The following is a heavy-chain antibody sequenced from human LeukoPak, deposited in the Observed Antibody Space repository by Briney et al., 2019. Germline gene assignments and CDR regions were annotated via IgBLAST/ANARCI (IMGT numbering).Heavy chain of an antibody. J-gene: IGHJ6*04. CDR2: INHSGST. Sequence: PSETLSLNCAVYGGSFSGYYWSWIRQPPGKGLEWIGEINHSGSTNYNPSLKSRVTISVDTSKNQFSLKLSSVTAADTAVYYCARAPRQIIWSRGVMDVWGKGTTVTVSS. CDR3: ARAPRQIIWSRGVMDV. V-gene: IGHV4-34*01. D-gene: IGHD3-10*01. CDR1: GGSFSGYY.